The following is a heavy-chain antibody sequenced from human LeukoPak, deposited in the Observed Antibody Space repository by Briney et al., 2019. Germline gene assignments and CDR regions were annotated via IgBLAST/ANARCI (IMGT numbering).Heavy chain of an antibody. CDR2: IYPGDSDT. Sequence: GESLKISCKGSGYSFTSYWIGWVRQMPGKGLEWIGIIYPGDSDTRYSPSFQGQVTISADKSISTAYLQWSSLNTSDTAIYYCARYTDLYYFDYWGQGTLVTVSS. D-gene: IGHD1-1*01. CDR3: ARYTDLYYFDY. J-gene: IGHJ4*02. CDR1: GYSFTSYW. V-gene: IGHV5-51*01.